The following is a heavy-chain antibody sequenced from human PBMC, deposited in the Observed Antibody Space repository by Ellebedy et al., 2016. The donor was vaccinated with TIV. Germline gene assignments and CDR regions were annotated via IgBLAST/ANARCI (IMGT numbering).Heavy chain of an antibody. CDR1: GYTFTSYG. Sequence: ASVKVSCKASGYTFTSYGINWVRQAPGQGLEWMGWISAYNGNTNYTQRLQGRVTMTTDTSTDTAYMELSSLRSEDTAVYYCARVTMVRGDPFDYWGQGTLVTVSS. V-gene: IGHV1-18*04. CDR2: ISAYNGNT. D-gene: IGHD3-10*01. CDR3: ARVTMVRGDPFDY. J-gene: IGHJ4*02.